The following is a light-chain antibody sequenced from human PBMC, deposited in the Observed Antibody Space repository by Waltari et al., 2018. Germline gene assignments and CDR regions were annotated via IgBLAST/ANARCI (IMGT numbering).Light chain of an antibody. J-gene: IGKJ3*01. CDR2: GAS. Sequence: VMTQSPATLSVSPGERATLSCRVSQSISSQLAWYQQKPGQAPRLLIYGASTRATGIPARFSGSGSGTEFTLTISSLQSEDFAVYFCQQYHESPPITFGPGTKVDIK. CDR3: QQYHESPPIT. CDR1: QSISSQ. V-gene: IGKV3-15*01.